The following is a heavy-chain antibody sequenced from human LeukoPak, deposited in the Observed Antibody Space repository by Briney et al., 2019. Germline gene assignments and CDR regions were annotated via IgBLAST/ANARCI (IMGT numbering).Heavy chain of an antibody. CDR3: PRAGGGYIAVAEKDPRFDP. CDR1: GYTFTSYG. Sequence: GASVKVSCKASGYTFTSYGISWVRQAPGQGREWVGGISASNGNKNYAKKLQGRLTRITDTSTSTAYMELRSLRTDETAVYSCPRAGGGYIAVAEKDPRFDPWGQGTLVTVSS. D-gene: IGHD6-19*01. V-gene: IGHV1-18*01. J-gene: IGHJ5*02. CDR2: ISASNGNK.